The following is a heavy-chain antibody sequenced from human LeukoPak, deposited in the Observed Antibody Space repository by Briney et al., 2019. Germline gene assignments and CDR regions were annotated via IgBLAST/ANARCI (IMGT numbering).Heavy chain of an antibody. CDR1: GGTFSSYA. D-gene: IGHD3-3*01. CDR2: IIPIFGTA. Sequence: SVKVSCKASGGTFSSYAISWVRQAPGQGLEWMGGIIPIFGTANYAQKFQGRVTITADESTSTAYMELSSLRSGDTAVYYCARDIIRSGYYDAFDIWGQGTMVTVSS. CDR3: ARDIIRSGYYDAFDI. J-gene: IGHJ3*02. V-gene: IGHV1-69*13.